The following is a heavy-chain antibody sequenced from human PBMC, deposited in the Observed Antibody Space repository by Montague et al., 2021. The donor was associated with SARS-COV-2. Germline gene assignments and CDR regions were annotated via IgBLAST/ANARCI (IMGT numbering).Heavy chain of an antibody. J-gene: IGHJ5*02. CDR3: ARLYIQKTLVGASRRRWFDP. Sequence: SETLSLTCSVSGDSMSGSNSYWGWIRQPPGKGLESIGSISYTGSTSYNASLMSRVTMSVDTSKNEFSLRLSSVTASDTAVYYCARLYIQKTLVGASRRRWFDPWGQGTLVTVSS. V-gene: IGHV4-39*01. CDR1: GDSMSGSNSY. D-gene: IGHD1-26*01. CDR2: ISYTGST.